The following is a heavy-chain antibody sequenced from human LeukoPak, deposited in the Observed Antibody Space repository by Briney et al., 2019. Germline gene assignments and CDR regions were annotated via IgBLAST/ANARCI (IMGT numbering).Heavy chain of an antibody. CDR2: ISWDGGST. D-gene: IGHD6-13*01. CDR1: GFTFDDYT. CDR3: AKGGASSSWSPLDY. Sequence: GGSLRLSCAASGFTFDDYTMHWVRQAPGKGLEWVSHISWDGGSTYYADSVKGRFTISRDNSKNYLYLQMNSLRTEDTALYYCAKGGASSSWSPLDYWGQGTLVTVSS. J-gene: IGHJ4*02. V-gene: IGHV3-43*01.